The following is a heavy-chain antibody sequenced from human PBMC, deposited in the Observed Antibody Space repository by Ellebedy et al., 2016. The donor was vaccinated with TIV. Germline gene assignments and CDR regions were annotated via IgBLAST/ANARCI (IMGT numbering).Heavy chain of an antibody. CDR3: SRDLNWEAWFDP. Sequence: PGGSLRLSCTGSGFTLGDYAMSWFRQAPGKGLEWVGFIISKAYGGTTEYAASVKGRFTISRDDSKSIAYLQMNSLKSEDTAVYYCSRDLNWEAWFDPWGQGTLVTVSS. J-gene: IGHJ5*02. V-gene: IGHV3-49*03. D-gene: IGHD3/OR15-3a*01. CDR2: IISKAYGGTT. CDR1: GFTLGDYA.